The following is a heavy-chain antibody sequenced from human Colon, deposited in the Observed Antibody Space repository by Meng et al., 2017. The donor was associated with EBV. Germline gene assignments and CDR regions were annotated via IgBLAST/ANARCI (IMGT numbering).Heavy chain of an antibody. CDR2: IYYRGST. J-gene: IGHJ4*02. V-gene: IGHV4-39*07. CDR3: VISSHN. CDR1: GGSITSASSY. Sequence: LQGSGPGLVNPSETLSLTCTISGGSITSASSYWGWVRQPPGKGLERIGSIYYRGSTNYNPSLKSRISMSVDMSKNQFSLKVNSVTAADTAIYYCVISSHNWGQGTLVTVSS. D-gene: IGHD3-3*02.